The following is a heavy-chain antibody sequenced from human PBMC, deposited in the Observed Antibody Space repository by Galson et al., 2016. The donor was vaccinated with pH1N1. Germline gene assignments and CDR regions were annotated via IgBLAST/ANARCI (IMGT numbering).Heavy chain of an antibody. Sequence: SLRLSCAASGFTFSRYWMSRVRQAPGKGLEWVANIKHDGSEKNYVDSVKGRFTVSRDNAKNSLYLQMNSLRGGDTAVYYCARDRGFLSVTTSAFHMWGQGTMVTVSS. CDR1: GFTFSRYW. D-gene: IGHD4-17*01. V-gene: IGHV3-7*03. J-gene: IGHJ3*02. CDR2: IKHDGSEK. CDR3: ARDRGFLSVTTSAFHM.